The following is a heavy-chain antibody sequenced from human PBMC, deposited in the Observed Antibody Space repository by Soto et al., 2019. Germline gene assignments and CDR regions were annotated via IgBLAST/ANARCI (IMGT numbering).Heavy chain of an antibody. CDR3: ARDFSYYGSGLRPNWFDP. Sequence: GGSLRLSCAASGFTFSSYSMNWVRQAPGKGLEWVSYISSSSSTIYYADSVKGRFTISRDNAKNSLYLQMNSLRDEDTAVYYCARDFSYYGSGLRPNWFDPWGQGTLVTVSS. V-gene: IGHV3-48*02. CDR1: GFTFSSYS. CDR2: ISSSSSTI. D-gene: IGHD3-10*01. J-gene: IGHJ5*02.